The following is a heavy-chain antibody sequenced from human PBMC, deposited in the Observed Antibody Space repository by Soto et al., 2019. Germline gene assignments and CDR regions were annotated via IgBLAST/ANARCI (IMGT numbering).Heavy chain of an antibody. CDR1: GASISGFY. D-gene: IGHD2-21*01. J-gene: IGHJ5*02. CDR3: ARLRIATNNYKWFDP. Sequence: SETLSLTCTVSGASISGFYWSWIRQAPGKGLEWIGHIYVTGAVDYNPSLRDRITISQDTSERQFSLNLRLVTAADTAVYYCARLRIATNNYKWFDPWGQGTLVTVSS. V-gene: IGHV4-59*06. CDR2: IYVTGAV.